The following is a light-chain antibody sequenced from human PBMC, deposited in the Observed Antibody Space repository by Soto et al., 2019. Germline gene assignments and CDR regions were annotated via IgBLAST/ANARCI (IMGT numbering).Light chain of an antibody. CDR1: QDISNF. CDR3: QQYDNLPLT. Sequence: DIQMTQSPSSLSASVGDRVTITCQARQDISNFLNWYQQKPWKAPKLLIYYAFNLETGVPSRCSGSASGSDFTFTISCLQPEDIETYYCQQYDNLPLTFGGGSKVEIK. J-gene: IGKJ4*01. CDR2: YAF. V-gene: IGKV1-33*01.